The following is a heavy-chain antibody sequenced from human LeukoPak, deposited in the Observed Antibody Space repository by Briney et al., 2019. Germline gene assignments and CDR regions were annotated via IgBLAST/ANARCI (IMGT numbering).Heavy chain of an antibody. CDR3: ARRGCSSTSCYSRWFDP. V-gene: IGHV4-39*01. J-gene: IGHJ5*02. Sequence: SETLSLTCTVSGGSLSSSSYYWGWIRQPPGKGLEWIGSIYYSGSTYYNPSLKSRVTISVDTSKNQFSLKLSSVTAADTAVYYCARRGCSSTSCYSRWFDPWGQGTLVTVSS. CDR2: IYYSGST. D-gene: IGHD2-2*01. CDR1: GGSLSSSSYY.